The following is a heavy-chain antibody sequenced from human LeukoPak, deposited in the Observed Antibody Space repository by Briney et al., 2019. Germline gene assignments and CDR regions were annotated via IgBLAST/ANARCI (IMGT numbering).Heavy chain of an antibody. V-gene: IGHV2-5*02. Sequence: SGPTLVKPTQALTLTCTFSGFSLSTSGGAVGWMRQPPGKPLEWLTFNYWDDDERYSPSLRSRLTIIKDTSKNHVVLTMTNMDPVDTATYYCAHSSVGSSGWSDLDYWGQGTLVTVSS. CDR3: AHSSVGSSGWSDLDY. D-gene: IGHD6-19*01. CDR1: GFSLSTSGGA. J-gene: IGHJ4*02. CDR2: NYWDDDE.